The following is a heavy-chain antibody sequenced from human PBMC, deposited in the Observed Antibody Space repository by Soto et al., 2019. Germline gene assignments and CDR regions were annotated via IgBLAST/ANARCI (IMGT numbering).Heavy chain of an antibody. V-gene: IGHV5-51*01. CDR1: GYSFPGYW. Sequence: GESLKISCKASGYSFPGYWIGWVRQMPGKGLEWMGIIYPDNSDTRYSPSFQGQVTISADKSINTAYLQLSSLKASDTAMYFCARQAATVATVPLLYFDPWGQGTLVTVSS. CDR2: IYPDNSDT. CDR3: ARQAATVATVPLLYFDP. D-gene: IGHD1-1*01. J-gene: IGHJ4*02.